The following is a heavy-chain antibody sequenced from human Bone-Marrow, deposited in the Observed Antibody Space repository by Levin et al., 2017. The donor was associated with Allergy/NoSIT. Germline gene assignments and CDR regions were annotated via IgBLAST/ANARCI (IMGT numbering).Heavy chain of an antibody. J-gene: IGHJ3*02. CDR2: FDLEDGDT. V-gene: IGHV1-24*01. CDR3: ATGVEWLAGGLPFDI. CDR1: GYTLTELP. D-gene: IGHD3-3*01. Sequence: GESLKISCKVSGYTLTELPIHWVRQAPGKGLEWMGGFDLEDGDTIYAQKFQGSVTMTEDTSTDTAYMELSSLTSEDTAVYYCATGVEWLAGGLPFDIWGQGTMVTVSS.